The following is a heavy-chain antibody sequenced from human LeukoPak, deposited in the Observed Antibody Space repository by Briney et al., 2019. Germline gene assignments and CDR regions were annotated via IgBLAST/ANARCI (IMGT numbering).Heavy chain of an antibody. Sequence: GESLEISVKGSGYRFTSYWIGGVRRMPGKGREGMGIIYPEESDNRYSPSFQGQVTISPDKSISTAYLQWSSLKASDTAMYYCARQNPHDRYFDYWGQGTLVTVSS. D-gene: IGHD1-14*01. CDR1: GYRFTSYW. CDR3: ARQNPHDRYFDY. CDR2: IYPEESDN. J-gene: IGHJ4*02. V-gene: IGHV5-51*01.